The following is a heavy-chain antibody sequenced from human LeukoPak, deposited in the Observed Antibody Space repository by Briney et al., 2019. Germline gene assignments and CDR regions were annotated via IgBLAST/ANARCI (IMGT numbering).Heavy chain of an antibody. Sequence: GGSLRLSCAGSGFTFSSYEMTWVRQAPRKGLEWVSAISGSGDSTYYADSMKGRFTISRDNSKNTLHLQMNSMRAEDTAVYYCARSFWNDLEYYYNGLDVWGQGTTVTVSS. CDR2: ISGSGDST. D-gene: IGHD1-1*01. J-gene: IGHJ6*02. CDR1: GFTFSSYE. CDR3: ARSFWNDLEYYYNGLDV. V-gene: IGHV3-23*01.